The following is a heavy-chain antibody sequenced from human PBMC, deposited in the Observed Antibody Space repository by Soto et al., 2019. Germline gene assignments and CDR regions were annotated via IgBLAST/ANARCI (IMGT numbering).Heavy chain of an antibody. D-gene: IGHD4-17*01. Sequence: EVQLVESGGGLIQPGGSPRLSCAASGLTVSSNYMTWVRQAPGKGLEWVSVIYSGGSTYYADSVKGRFTISRDNSKNTLHLQMNSLRAEDTAVYYCARGFNRLDYWGQGTLVTVSS. CDR2: IYSGGST. CDR1: GLTVSSNY. J-gene: IGHJ4*02. CDR3: ARGFNRLDY. V-gene: IGHV3-53*01.